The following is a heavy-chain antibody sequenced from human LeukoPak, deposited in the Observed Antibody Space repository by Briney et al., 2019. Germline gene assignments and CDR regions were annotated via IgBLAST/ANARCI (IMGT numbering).Heavy chain of an antibody. CDR1: GFTFSSFG. CDR3: AKDRHTVTTLDY. D-gene: IGHD4-11*01. Sequence: PGRSLRLSCAASGFTFSSFGMNWVRQAPGKGLEWVAVISYDGRNEYYADSVKGRFTISRDNSKNSLYLQMNSLRPEDTAVYYCAKDRHTVTTLDYWGQGTLVTVSS. V-gene: IGHV3-30*18. J-gene: IGHJ4*02. CDR2: ISYDGRNE.